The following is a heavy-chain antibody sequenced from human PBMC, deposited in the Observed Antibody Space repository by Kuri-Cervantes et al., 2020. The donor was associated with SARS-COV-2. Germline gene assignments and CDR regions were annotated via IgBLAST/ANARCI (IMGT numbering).Heavy chain of an antibody. CDR1: GYTFTSYG. D-gene: IGHD3-16*02. CDR2: ISAYNGNT. CDR3: ARRFTMITFGGVIVTDAFDI. V-gene: IGHV1-18*01. Sequence: ASVKVSCKASGYTFTSYGISWVRQAPGQGLEWMGWISAYNGNTNYAQKLQGRVTMTTDTSTSTAYMELRSLRSDDTAVYYCARRFTMITFGGVIVTDAFDIWGQGPMVTVSS. J-gene: IGHJ3*02.